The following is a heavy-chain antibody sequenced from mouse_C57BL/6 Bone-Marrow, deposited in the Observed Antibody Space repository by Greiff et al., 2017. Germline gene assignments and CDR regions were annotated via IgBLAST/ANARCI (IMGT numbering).Heavy chain of an antibody. J-gene: IGHJ3*01. CDR1: GFTFSSYG. D-gene: IGHD2-4*01. V-gene: IGHV5-6*01. CDR3: ARYRLRLFAY. Sequence: EVKLVESGGDLVKPGGSLKLSCAASGFTFSSYGMSWVRQTPDKRLEWVATISSGGSYTYYPDSVKGRFTISRDNAKNTLYLQMSSLKSEDTAMYYCARYRLRLFAYWGQGTLVTVSA. CDR2: ISSGGSYT.